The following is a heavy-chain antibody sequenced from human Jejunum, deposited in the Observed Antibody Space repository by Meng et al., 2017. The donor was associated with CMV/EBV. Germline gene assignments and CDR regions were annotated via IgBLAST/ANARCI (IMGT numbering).Heavy chain of an antibody. CDR3: ARGAVDCSSTSCFSGFFDL. D-gene: IGHD2-2*01. V-gene: IGHV3-21*06. J-gene: IGHJ4*02. Sequence: SYTMNWVRQAPGKRLEWVSSISSSSSSRNYADSVKGRFTISRDNAGNSLDLQMNSLRAEDTAVYYCARGAVDCSSTSCFSGFFDLWGQGTLVTVSS. CDR1: SYT. CDR2: ISSSSSSR.